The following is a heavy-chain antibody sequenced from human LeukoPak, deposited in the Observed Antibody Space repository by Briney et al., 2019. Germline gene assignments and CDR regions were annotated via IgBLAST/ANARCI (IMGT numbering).Heavy chain of an antibody. V-gene: IGHV3-15*07. CDR1: GFTFSNAW. J-gene: IGHJ1*01. CDR3: TTDRYYDNSELQFQH. Sequence: GGSLRLSCAASGFTFSNAWMNWVRQAPGKGLEWVGRLKSKTDAGTTDYAAPVKGRFTISRGDSKNTLYLQMNSLKTEDTAVYYCTTDRYYDNSELQFQHWGQGTLVTVSS. CDR2: LKSKTDAGTT. D-gene: IGHD3-22*01.